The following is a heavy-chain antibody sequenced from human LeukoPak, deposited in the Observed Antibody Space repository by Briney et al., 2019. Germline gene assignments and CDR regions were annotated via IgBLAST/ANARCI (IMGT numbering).Heavy chain of an antibody. CDR1: GFTFNSYG. D-gene: IGHD2-2*01. CDR2: IRYDGSDK. CDR3: AKGSYYCSSSSCPQYYYYMDA. Sequence: GGSLRLSCAASGFTFNSYGMHWVRQAPGKGLEWVAFIRYDGSDKYYADSVKGRLTISRDNSKNTLYLQMSSLRAEDTAVYYCAKGSYYCSSSSCPQYYYYMDAWGKGTTVTVSS. J-gene: IGHJ6*03. V-gene: IGHV3-30*02.